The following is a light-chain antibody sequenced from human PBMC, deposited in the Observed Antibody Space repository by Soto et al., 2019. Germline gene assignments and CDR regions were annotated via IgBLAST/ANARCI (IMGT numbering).Light chain of an antibody. CDR3: QQYGSSVTWT. CDR2: DAS. V-gene: IGKV3-20*01. Sequence: EIVLTQSPGTLSLSPGERATLSCRASQSVSSRYLAWYQQKPGQAPRLLLYDASSRATGIPDRFSGSGSGTDFTLPISRLEPEDVAVYYCQQYGSSVTWTFGQGTKVEIK. CDR1: QSVSSRY. J-gene: IGKJ1*01.